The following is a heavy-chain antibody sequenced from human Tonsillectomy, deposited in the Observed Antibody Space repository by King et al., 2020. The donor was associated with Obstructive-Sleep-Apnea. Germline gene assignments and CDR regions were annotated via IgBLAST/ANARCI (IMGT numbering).Heavy chain of an antibody. D-gene: IGHD6-13*01. CDR1: GDSISSADYY. V-gene: IGHV4-30-4*01. Sequence: VQLQESGPGLVKPSQTLSLTCTVSGDSISSADYYWSWIRQSPGKGLGWMGCVYHSGSAYYNPSLESRVTISLDTSKNQFSLKLNSVTAADTAVYYCARPFSTSWYGPRDAFDIWGQGTMVIVSS. CDR3: ARPFSTSWYGPRDAFDI. CDR2: VYHSGSA. J-gene: IGHJ3*02.